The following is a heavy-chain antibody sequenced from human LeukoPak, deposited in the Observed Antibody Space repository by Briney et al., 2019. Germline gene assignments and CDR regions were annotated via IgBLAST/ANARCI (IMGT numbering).Heavy chain of an antibody. CDR1: GFTFSSYA. CDR3: AKDQKATYGSGSAEKGDY. D-gene: IGHD3-10*01. J-gene: IGHJ4*02. CDR2: ISGSDGTT. V-gene: IGHV3-23*01. Sequence: GGSLRLSCAASGFTFSSYAMSWVRQAPGKGLEWVSGISGSDGTTYYADSVKGRFTISRDNSKNTLYLQMNSLRAEDTAIYFCAKDQKATYGSGSAEKGDYWGQGTLVTVSS.